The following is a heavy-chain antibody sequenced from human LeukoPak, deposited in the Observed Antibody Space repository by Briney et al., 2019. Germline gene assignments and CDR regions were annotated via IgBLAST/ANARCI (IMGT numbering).Heavy chain of an antibody. J-gene: IGHJ4*02. D-gene: IGHD3-3*01. CDR3: ARDLPDYDFWSGYHRDHFDY. V-gene: IGHV3-74*01. Sequence: GGSLRLSCAAAGFTFSSYSMNWVRQAPGKGLVWVSRINTDGSSTSYADSVKGRFTISRDNAKNTLYLQMNSLRAEDTAVYYCARDLPDYDFWSGYHRDHFDYWGQGTLVTVSS. CDR1: GFTFSSYS. CDR2: INTDGSST.